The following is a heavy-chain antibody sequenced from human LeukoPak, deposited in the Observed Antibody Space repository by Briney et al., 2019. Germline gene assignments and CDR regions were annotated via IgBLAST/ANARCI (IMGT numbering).Heavy chain of an antibody. D-gene: IGHD5-18*01. V-gene: IGHV4-59*01. Sequence: SETLSLTCTVSGGSISSYYWSWIRQPPGKGLEWIGYIYYSGSTNYNPSLKSRVTISVDTSKNQFSLKLSSVTAADTAVYYCARVDTAMVGYYYYYYYMDVWGEGTTVTVSS. CDR1: GGSISSYY. CDR3: ARVDTAMVGYYYYYYYMDV. CDR2: IYYSGST. J-gene: IGHJ6*03.